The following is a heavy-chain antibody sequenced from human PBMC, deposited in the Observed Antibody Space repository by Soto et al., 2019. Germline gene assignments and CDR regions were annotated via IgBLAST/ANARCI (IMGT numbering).Heavy chain of an antibody. Sequence: PSETLSLTCTVSGGSISSGGYYWSWIRQHPGKGLEWIGYIYYSGSTYYNPSLKSRVTISVDTSKNQFSLKLSSVTAADTAVYYCARTTPAYCSSTSCQRGENPYYYYYMDVWGKGTTVTVSS. D-gene: IGHD2-2*01. J-gene: IGHJ6*03. CDR3: ARTTPAYCSSTSCQRGENPYYYYYMDV. CDR1: GGSISSGGYY. V-gene: IGHV4-31*03. CDR2: IYYSGST.